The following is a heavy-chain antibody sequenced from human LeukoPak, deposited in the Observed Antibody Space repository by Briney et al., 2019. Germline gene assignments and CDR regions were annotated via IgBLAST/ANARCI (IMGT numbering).Heavy chain of an antibody. CDR3: ANTRKRYYDILTGYYPFDY. J-gene: IGHJ4*02. V-gene: IGHV3-23*01. D-gene: IGHD3-9*01. CDR1: GFTFSSYA. CDR2: IRGSGGST. Sequence: PGGSLRLSCAASGFTFSSYAMSWVRQAPGKGLEWVSAIRGSGGSTYYADSVKGRFTISRDNSKNTLYLQMNSLRAEDTAVYYCANTRKRYYDILTGYYPFDYWGQGTLVTVSS.